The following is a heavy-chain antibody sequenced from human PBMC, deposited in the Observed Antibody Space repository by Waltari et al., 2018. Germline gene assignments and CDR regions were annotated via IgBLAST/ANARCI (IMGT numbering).Heavy chain of an antibody. V-gene: IGHV3-7*03. CDR2: IKEDGSEK. J-gene: IGHJ4*02. CDR1: GLTFTSDW. Sequence: EVQLVESGGGLVQPGGSLRLSCAASGLTFTSDWMSWVRQAPGKGPEFVANIKEDGSEKNYVDSVKGRFIISRDNAKNSVYLQMNSLRVEDTAVYYCAREARSPTNWGQGTLVTASS. D-gene: IGHD6-6*01. CDR3: AREARSPTN.